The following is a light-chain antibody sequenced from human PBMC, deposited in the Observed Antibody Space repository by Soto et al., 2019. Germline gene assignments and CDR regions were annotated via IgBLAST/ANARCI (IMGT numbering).Light chain of an antibody. CDR1: KLGDTY. CDR3: QAWDSSLYV. V-gene: IGLV3-1*01. CDR2: QDS. J-gene: IGLJ1*01. Sequence: SYELTQPPSVSVSPGQTASITCSGDKLGDTYACWYQQKPGQSPVLVIYQDSKRPSGIPERFSGSNSGNTATLTISGTQAMDEADYYCQAWDSSLYVFGTGTKLTVL.